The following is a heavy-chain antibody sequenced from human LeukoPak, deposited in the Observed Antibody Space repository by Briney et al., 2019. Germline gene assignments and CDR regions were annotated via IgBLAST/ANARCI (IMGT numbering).Heavy chain of an antibody. Sequence: SETLSLTCTVPGGSINGYYWTWIRQTPGKGVEWIGYISDSGGTNYNPSLKSRVTMSVDSSNTEFSLRLNSVTAADTAVYYCARVFRGAVTSNWFDPWGQGTLVTVSS. CDR3: ARVFRGAVTSNWFDP. D-gene: IGHD4-17*01. J-gene: IGHJ5*02. CDR2: ISDSGGT. CDR1: GGSINGYY. V-gene: IGHV4-59*01.